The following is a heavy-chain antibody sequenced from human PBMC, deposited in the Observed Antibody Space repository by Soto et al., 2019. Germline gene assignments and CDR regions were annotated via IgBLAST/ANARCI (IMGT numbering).Heavy chain of an antibody. Sequence: QVQLQESGPGLVKPSETLSLTCTVSGGSISSYYWSWIRQPPGKGLEWIGYIYYSGSTNYNPSLXSXVXIXXDTSKNQFSPKLSSVTAADTAVYYCARRWGYAIDYWGQGTLVTVSS. CDR3: ARRWGYAIDY. V-gene: IGHV4-59*08. CDR1: GGSISSYY. D-gene: IGHD2-8*01. J-gene: IGHJ4*02. CDR2: IYYSGST.